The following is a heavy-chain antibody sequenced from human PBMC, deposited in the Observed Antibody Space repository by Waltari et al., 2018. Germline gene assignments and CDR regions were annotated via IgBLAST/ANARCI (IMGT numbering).Heavy chain of an antibody. CDR2: IYYSGST. CDR1: GGSISSSSYY. J-gene: IGHJ4*02. V-gene: IGHV4-39*01. Sequence: QLQLQESGPGLVKPSETLSLTCTVSGGSISSSSYYWGWLRKPPGKGLEWIGSIYYSGSTYYNPSLKSRVTISVDTSKNQFSLKLSSVTAADTAVYYCARQYSYGSSGFDYWGQGTLVTVSS. CDR3: ARQYSYGSSGFDY. D-gene: IGHD5-18*01.